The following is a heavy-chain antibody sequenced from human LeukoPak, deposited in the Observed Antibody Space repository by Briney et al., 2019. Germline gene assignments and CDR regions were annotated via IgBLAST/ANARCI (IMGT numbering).Heavy chain of an antibody. J-gene: IGHJ4*02. Sequence: GGSLRLSWSASGFTFSTYSMNWVRHPPGKGLEWVSSISRSIRYIYYADSVKGRFTISRDNAKNSPYLQMNSLRAEETAVYYCARAPAHYYDSSDHYYVGESYFDYWGQGTLVTVSS. V-gene: IGHV3-21*01. CDR3: ARAPAHYYDSSDHYYVGESYFDY. CDR2: ISRSIRYI. D-gene: IGHD3-22*01. CDR1: GFTFSTYS.